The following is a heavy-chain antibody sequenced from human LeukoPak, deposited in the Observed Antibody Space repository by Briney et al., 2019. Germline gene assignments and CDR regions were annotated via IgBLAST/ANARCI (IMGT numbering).Heavy chain of an antibody. CDR2: VRPFDGST. D-gene: IGHD2-2*01. J-gene: IGHJ4*02. V-gene: IGHV3-23*01. CDR1: GFSFSNHG. CDR3: TRDHITSWQIDY. Sequence: AGGSLRLSCAASGFSFSNHGMGWVRQAPGKGLEWVSHVRPFDGSTTYAESVKGRFTISRDNSKNTVSLQMSSLRVEDTAVYYCTRDHITSWQIDYWGQGTLVTVSS.